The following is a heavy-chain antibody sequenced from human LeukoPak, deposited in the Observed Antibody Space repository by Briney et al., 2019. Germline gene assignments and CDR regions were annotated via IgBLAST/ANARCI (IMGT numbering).Heavy chain of an antibody. CDR1: GGSFNGYY. CDR2: INHSGST. D-gene: IGHD5-24*01. CDR3: ARGRRWLPYFDY. V-gene: IGHV4-34*01. Sequence: PSETLSLTCAVYGGSFNGYYWSWIRQPPGKGLEWIGEINHSGSTNYNPSLKSRVTISVDTSKNQFSLKLSSVTAADTAVYYCARGRRWLPYFDYWGQGTLVTVSS. J-gene: IGHJ4*02.